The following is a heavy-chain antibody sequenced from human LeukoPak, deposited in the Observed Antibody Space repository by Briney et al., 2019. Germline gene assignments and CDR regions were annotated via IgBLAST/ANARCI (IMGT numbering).Heavy chain of an antibody. Sequence: AGRSLRLSCAASGFTFDDYAMHWVRQAPGKGLEWVSGISWNSGSIGYADSVKGRFTISRDNAKNSLYLQMNSLRAEDTALYYCAKDIGRGQWLVFDYWGQGTLVTVSS. CDR3: AKDIGRGQWLVFDY. J-gene: IGHJ4*02. V-gene: IGHV3-9*01. CDR2: ISWNSGSI. CDR1: GFTFDDYA. D-gene: IGHD6-19*01.